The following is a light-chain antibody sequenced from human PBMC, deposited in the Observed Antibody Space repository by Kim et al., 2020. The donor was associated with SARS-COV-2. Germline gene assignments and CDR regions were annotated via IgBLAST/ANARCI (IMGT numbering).Light chain of an antibody. CDR1: SGSIASNY. J-gene: IGLJ3*02. CDR2: EDN. Sequence: NFMLTQPHSVSESPGKTITISCTRISGSIASNYVQWYQQRPGSAPTPVIYEDNQRPSGVPDRFSGSVDSSSNSASLTISGLRTEDEADYYCQSYENNYWVFGGGTKLTVL. CDR3: QSYENNYWV. V-gene: IGLV6-57*03.